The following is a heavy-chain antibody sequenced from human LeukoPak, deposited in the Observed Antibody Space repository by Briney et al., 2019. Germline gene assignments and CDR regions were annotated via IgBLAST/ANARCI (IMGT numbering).Heavy chain of an antibody. J-gene: IGHJ4*02. CDR3: ASIVVEQELLFDY. CDR2: VYHSGST. D-gene: IGHD1-26*01. Sequence: PSQTLSLTCTVSGGSISSGGYYWSWIRQPPGKGLEWTGYVYHSGSTYYNPSLKSRVTISVDTSKNQFSLKLSSVTAADTAVYYCASIVVEQELLFDYWGQGTLVTVSS. V-gene: IGHV4-30-2*01. CDR1: GGSISSGGYY.